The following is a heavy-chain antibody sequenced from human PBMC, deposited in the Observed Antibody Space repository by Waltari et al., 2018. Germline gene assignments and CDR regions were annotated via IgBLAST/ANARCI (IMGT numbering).Heavy chain of an antibody. CDR3: AKSSSSAPLGY. CDR2: MNPSSGGT. Sequence: QVQLVQSGAEVKKPGASVKVSCKASGYTFTGYYMHWVRQAPGQGLEWMGRMNPSSGGTNYAQKFQGRVTMTRDTSISTAYMELSRLRSDDTAVYYCAKSSSSAPLGYWGQGTLVTVSS. V-gene: IGHV1-2*06. D-gene: IGHD6-6*01. J-gene: IGHJ4*02. CDR1: GYTFTGYY.